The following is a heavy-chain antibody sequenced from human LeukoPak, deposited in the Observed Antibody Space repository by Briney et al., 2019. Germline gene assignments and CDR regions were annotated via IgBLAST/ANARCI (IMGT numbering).Heavy chain of an antibody. V-gene: IGHV3-23*01. CDR3: AKESRYCYDSSGYGVIDY. Sequence: GASLRLSCAASGFTFSSYAMSWVRQAPGKGLEWVSAISGSGGSTYYADSVKGRFTISRDNSKNTLYLQVNSLRAEDTAVYYCAKESRYCYDSSGYGVIDYWGQGTLVTVSS. CDR2: ISGSGGST. J-gene: IGHJ4*02. D-gene: IGHD3-22*01. CDR1: GFTFSSYA.